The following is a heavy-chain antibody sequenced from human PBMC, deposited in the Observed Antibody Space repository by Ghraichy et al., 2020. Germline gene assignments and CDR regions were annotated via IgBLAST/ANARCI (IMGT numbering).Heavy chain of an antibody. CDR3: AVIRGIGWFGELNWFDP. CDR2: IYYSGST. Sequence: SETLSLTCTVSGGSISSSSYYWGWIRQPPGKGLEWIGSIYYSGSTYYNPSLKSRVTISVDTSKNQFSLKLSSVTAADTAVYYCAVIRGIGWFGELNWFDPWGQGTLVTVSS. CDR1: GGSISSSSYY. D-gene: IGHD3-10*01. J-gene: IGHJ5*02. V-gene: IGHV4-39*01.